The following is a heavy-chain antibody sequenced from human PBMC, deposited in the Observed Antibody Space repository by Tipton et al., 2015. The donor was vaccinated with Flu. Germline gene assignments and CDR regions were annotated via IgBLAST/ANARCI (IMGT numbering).Heavy chain of an antibody. V-gene: IGHV3-53*01. CDR2: TYSGGST. CDR1: GFIVSSYY. J-gene: IGHJ4*02. CDR3: ARDPSGYNSGGLDY. D-gene: IGHD5-24*01. Sequence: QLVQSGGGLIQPGGSLRLSCVASGFIVSSYYMSWVRQGPGKGLEWVSITYSGGSTYYADSVKGRFTISRDDSKNTLYLQMNSLRAEDTAVYYCARDPSGYNSGGLDYWGQGTLVTVSS.